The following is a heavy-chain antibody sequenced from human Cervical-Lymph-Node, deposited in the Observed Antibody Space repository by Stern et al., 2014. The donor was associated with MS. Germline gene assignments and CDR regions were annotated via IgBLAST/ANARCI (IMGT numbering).Heavy chain of an antibody. J-gene: IGHJ4*02. CDR2: ISWNNFSI. CDR3: AKDFSAYFDTPDF. D-gene: IGHD3-22*01. Sequence: VQLVESGGGLVQPGGSLRLSCAASGFTFDEYAMHWVRPAPGKGLEWVSGISWNNFSIGYADSVKGRFTISKDNAKKSLYLQMNSLRPEDTAFYYCAKDFSAYFDTPDFWGQGTLVTVSS. CDR1: GFTFDEYA. V-gene: IGHV3-9*01.